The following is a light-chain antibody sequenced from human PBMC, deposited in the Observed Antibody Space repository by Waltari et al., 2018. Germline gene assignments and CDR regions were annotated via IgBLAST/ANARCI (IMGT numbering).Light chain of an antibody. CDR1: LSLIKRY. CDR2: GAS. J-gene: IGKJ2*01. Sequence: IVLTQSPGTLSLSPGERATLSCMASLSLIKRYLAWYQQKPGQAPRLLIYGASSRAAGIPDRFSGSGSGTDFTLTISRLEPDDFAVYYCQQYGSSIMYTFGQGTKLEIK. CDR3: QQYGSSIMYT. V-gene: IGKV3-20*01.